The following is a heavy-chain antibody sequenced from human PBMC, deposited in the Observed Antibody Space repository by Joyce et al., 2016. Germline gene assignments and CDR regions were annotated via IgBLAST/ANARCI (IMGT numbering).Heavy chain of an antibody. V-gene: IGHV3-23*01. CDR1: GFPFSIFA. J-gene: IGHJ6*03. CDR2: ISGRGATT. D-gene: IGHD3-10*01. Sequence: EVQLLESGGGLVQPGGSLRLSCAAYGFPFSIFAMTWVRRIPGRGRGGGSSISGRGATTYYADSVKGRFIFSRDNSKNMLYLQMHSLRAEDTAVYYCAKRGLTSLSGYSYYYMDVWGKGTTVTVSS. CDR3: AKRGLTSLSGYSYYYMDV.